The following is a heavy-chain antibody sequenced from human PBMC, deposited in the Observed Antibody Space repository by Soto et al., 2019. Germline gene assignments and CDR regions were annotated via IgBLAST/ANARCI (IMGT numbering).Heavy chain of an antibody. D-gene: IGHD2-15*01. J-gene: IGHJ6*02. CDR3: ARSPRPSGVVLVAALAYGMDV. Sequence: AASVKVSCKASGYTFTGYYMHWVRQAPGQGLEWMGWINPNSGGTNYAQKFQGRVTMTRDTSISTAYMELSRLRSDDTAVYYCARSPRPSGVVLVAALAYGMDVWGQGTTVTVSS. CDR1: GYTFTGYY. CDR2: INPNSGGT. V-gene: IGHV1-2*02.